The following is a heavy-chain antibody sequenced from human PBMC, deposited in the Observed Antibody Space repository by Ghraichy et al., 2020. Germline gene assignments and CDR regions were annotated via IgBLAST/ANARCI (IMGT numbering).Heavy chain of an antibody. CDR3: ARARGYRGYDRNGHYYGMGV. Sequence: GGSLRLSCAASGFTFSVYTINWVRQAPGKGLEWVSSISSTSSLISYADSLKGRFTISRDNAKNSLYLQMNSLRAEDTAVYYCARARGYRGYDRNGHYYGMGVWARGTTFPDSS. CDR2: ISSTSSLI. CDR1: GFTFSVYT. V-gene: IGHV3-21*01. J-gene: IGHJ6*01. D-gene: IGHD5-12*01.